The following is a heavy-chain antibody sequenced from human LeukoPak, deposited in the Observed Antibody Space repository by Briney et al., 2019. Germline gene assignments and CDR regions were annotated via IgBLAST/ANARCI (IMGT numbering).Heavy chain of an antibody. CDR2: FDPEDGET. CDR1: GYTLTELS. CDR3: VRVSGFCTNGVCPSFDP. V-gene: IGHV1-24*01. J-gene: IGHJ5*02. Sequence: ASVKVSCKVSGYTLTELSMHWVRQAPGKGLEWMGGFDPEDGETIYAQKFQGRVTMTEDTSTDTAYMELSSLRSEDTAVYCCVRVSGFCTNGVCPSFDPWGQGTLVTVSS. D-gene: IGHD2-8*01.